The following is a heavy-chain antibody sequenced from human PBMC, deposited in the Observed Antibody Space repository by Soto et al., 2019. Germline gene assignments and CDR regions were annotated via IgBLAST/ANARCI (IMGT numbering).Heavy chain of an antibody. D-gene: IGHD6-13*01. CDR2: ISAYNGNT. CDR3: GGDRHQLVYKFYDY. Sequence: ASVKVSCKASGYTFTSYGISWVRQAPGQGLEWMGWISAYNGNTNYAQKLQGRVTMTTDTSTSTAYMELRSLRSDDTAVYYCGGDRHQLVYKFYDYWGEGALVTVSS. J-gene: IGHJ4*02. V-gene: IGHV1-18*01. CDR1: GYTFTSYG.